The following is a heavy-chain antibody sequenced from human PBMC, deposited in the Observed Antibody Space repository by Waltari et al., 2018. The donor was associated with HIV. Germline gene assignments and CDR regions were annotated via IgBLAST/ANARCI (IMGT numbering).Heavy chain of an antibody. CDR3: ARAAHSYYDSSPYYFDY. Sequence: QVQLVQSGAEVKTPGASVKVSCKASGYTFTSYAMHWVRQAPGQRREWMGWINAGNGNTKYSRKFQGGVTITRDTSASTAYMELSSLRSEDTAVYYCARAAHSYYDSSPYYFDYWGQGSLVTVSS. CDR2: INAGNGNT. CDR1: GYTFTSYA. V-gene: IGHV1-3*01. D-gene: IGHD3-22*01. J-gene: IGHJ4*02.